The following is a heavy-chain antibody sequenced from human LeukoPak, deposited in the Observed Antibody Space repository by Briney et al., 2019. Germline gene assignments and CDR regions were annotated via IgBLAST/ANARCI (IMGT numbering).Heavy chain of an antibody. CDR1: GYTFTSYD. V-gene: IGHV1-8*01. J-gene: IGHJ4*02. CDR3: ARGLIAAAGIGY. CDR2: MNPNSGNT. Sequence: ASVKVSCKASGYTFTSYDINWVRQATGQGLEWMGWMNPNSGNTGYAQKFQGRVTMTRNTSISTAYMELSSLRSEDTAVYYCARGLIAAAGIGYWGQGILVTVSS. D-gene: IGHD6-13*01.